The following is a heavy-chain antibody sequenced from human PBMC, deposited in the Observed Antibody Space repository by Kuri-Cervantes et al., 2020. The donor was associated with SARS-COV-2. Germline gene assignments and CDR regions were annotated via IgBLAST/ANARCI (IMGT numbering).Heavy chain of an antibody. D-gene: IGHD4-11*01. CDR1: GSSLSTSGVG. V-gene: IGHV2-5*05. CDR2: IYWDDDK. CDR3: ARIQATTVIADY. Sequence: SGPTLVKPTQTLTLTCTFSGSSLSTSGVGVGWIRQPPGKALEWLALIYWDDDKRYGPSLKSRLTITKDTSKNQVVLTMTNMDPVDTATYYCARIQATTVIADYWGQGTLVTVSS. J-gene: IGHJ4*02.